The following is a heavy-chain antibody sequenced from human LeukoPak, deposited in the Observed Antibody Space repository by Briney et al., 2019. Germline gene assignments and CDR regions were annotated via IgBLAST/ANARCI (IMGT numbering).Heavy chain of an antibody. D-gene: IGHD2-15*01. CDR3: ARDAGERYCSGGSCYGGDYYYMDV. J-gene: IGHJ6*03. CDR1: GGTFSSYA. CDR2: IIPIFGTA. V-gene: IGHV1-69*06. Sequence: SVKVSCKASGGTFSSYAISWVRQAPGQGLEWMGGIIPIFGTANYAQKFQGRVTITADKSTSTAYMELSSLRSEDTAVYYCARDAGERYCSGGSCYGGDYYYMDVWGKGTTVTVSS.